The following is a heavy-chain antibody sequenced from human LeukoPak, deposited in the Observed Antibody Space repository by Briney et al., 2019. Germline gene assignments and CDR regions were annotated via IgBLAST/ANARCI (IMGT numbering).Heavy chain of an antibody. D-gene: IGHD3-22*01. J-gene: IGHJ4*02. CDR2: IYTNGGT. CDR1: GGSINSGSDY. V-gene: IGHV4-61*02. Sequence: PSETLSLTCTVSGGSINSGSDYWTWIRQPAGKGLEWIGRIYTNGGTDYNPSLKSRVTISLDASKNQFSLNLSSVTAADTAVYYCARDYYDSSGYYFPFDYWGQGTLVTVSS. CDR3: ARDYYDSSGYYFPFDY.